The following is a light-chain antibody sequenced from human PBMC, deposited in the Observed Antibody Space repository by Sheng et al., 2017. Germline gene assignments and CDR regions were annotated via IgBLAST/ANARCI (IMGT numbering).Light chain of an antibody. J-gene: IGKJ3*01. CDR2: EAS. V-gene: IGKV1-5*03. CDR1: QTVSTF. Sequence: DIQMTQSPSTLAASVGDRVTITCRASQTVSTFLAWYQQKPGKAPNLLIFEASNLESGVPSRFSGSGSGTEFTLTISSLQPDDFATYYCQQYESDSPFTFGPGTKVDIK. CDR3: QQYESDSPFT.